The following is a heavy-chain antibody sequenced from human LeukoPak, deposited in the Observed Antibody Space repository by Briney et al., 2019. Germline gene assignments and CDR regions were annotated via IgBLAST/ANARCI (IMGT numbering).Heavy chain of an antibody. Sequence: PGGSLRLSCAASGFTFSSYGMSWVRQAPGQGLEWVGHIKRKTDGGTTDYAAPVKGRFSISRDDSKNTLYLQMNSLKTEDTAVYYCTIGGDIDYWGQGTLVTVSS. CDR2: IKRKTDGGTT. CDR3: TIGGDIDY. J-gene: IGHJ4*02. V-gene: IGHV3-15*01. D-gene: IGHD4-17*01. CDR1: GFTFSSYG.